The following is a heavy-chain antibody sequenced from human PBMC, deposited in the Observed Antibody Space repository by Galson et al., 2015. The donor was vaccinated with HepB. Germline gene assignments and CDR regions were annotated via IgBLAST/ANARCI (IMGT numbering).Heavy chain of an antibody. J-gene: IGHJ5*01. V-gene: IGHV1-24*01. CDR3: ATFWSGYSDKWFDS. CDR2: FDPEDGET. CDR1: RYSLTELS. Sequence: SVKVSCKVSRYSLTELSIHWVRQAPGKGLEWMGGFDPEDGETIYSQGFQGRVTMTEDTSTHTAYMELSRLLSEDTAVYYCATFWSGYSDKWFDSWGQGTLVTVSS. D-gene: IGHD3-3*01.